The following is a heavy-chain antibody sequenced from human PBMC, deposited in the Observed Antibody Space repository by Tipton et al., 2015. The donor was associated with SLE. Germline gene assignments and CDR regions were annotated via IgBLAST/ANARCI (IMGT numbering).Heavy chain of an antibody. J-gene: IGHJ4*02. Sequence: QSGAEVKKPGSSVKVSCKASGGTFSSYAISWVRQAPGQGLEWMGGIIPIFGTANYAPKFQGRVTITADESTSTAYMELSSLRSEDTAVYYRARGPAAAGRENSWGQGTLVTVSS. D-gene: IGHD6-13*01. CDR2: IIPIFGTA. CDR3: ARGPAAAGRENS. CDR1: GGTFSSYA. V-gene: IGHV1-69*01.